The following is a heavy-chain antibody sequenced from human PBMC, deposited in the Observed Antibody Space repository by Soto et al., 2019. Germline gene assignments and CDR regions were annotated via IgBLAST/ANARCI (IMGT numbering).Heavy chain of an antibody. Sequence: PGGSLRLSCAASGFTFSSYAMSWVRQAPGKGLEWVSAISGSGGSTYYADSVKGRFTISRDNSKNTLYLQMNSLRAEDTAVYYCAKYPSWRIAGIVYYYYGMDVWGQGTPVTVSS. D-gene: IGHD6-13*01. CDR3: AKYPSWRIAGIVYYYYGMDV. CDR1: GFTFSSYA. V-gene: IGHV3-23*01. CDR2: ISGSGGST. J-gene: IGHJ6*02.